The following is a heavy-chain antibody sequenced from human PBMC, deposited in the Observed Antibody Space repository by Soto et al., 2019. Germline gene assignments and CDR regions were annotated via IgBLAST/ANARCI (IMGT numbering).Heavy chain of an antibody. CDR1: GASLSGYD. Sequence: PSETLSLTCAVYGASLSGYDWSWVRQPPGKGLQWIGEISQSGTTNYDPSLKSRVTISVDTSKNQFSLRLRSLTAADTATYFCARDPNANAFDIWGRGTMVTVS. D-gene: IGHD2-2*01. J-gene: IGHJ3*02. V-gene: IGHV4-34*01. CDR3: ARDPNANAFDI. CDR2: ISQSGTT.